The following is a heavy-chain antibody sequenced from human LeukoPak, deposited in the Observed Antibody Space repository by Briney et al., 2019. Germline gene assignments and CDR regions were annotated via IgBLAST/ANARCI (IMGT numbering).Heavy chain of an antibody. CDR2: ISYDGSNK. V-gene: IGHV3-30-3*01. Sequence: GGSLRLSCAASGFTLSSYAMHWVRQAPGKGLEWVAVISYDGSNKYYADSVKGRFTISRDNSKNTLYLQMNSLRAEDTAVYYCARDGPLAMDNWFDPWGQGTLVTVSS. CDR3: ARDGPLAMDNWFDP. D-gene: IGHD5-18*01. CDR1: GFTLSSYA. J-gene: IGHJ5*02.